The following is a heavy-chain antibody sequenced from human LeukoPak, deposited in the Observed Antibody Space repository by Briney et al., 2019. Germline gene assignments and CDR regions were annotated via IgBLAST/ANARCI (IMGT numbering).Heavy chain of an antibody. CDR1: GYTFTSYY. V-gene: IGHV1-46*01. Sequence: ASVKVSCKASGYTFTSYYMHWVRHAPGQGLEWMGIINPSGGSTSYAQKFQGRVTMTRDTSTSTVYMELSSLRSEDTAVYYCARSGPQFWLDPWGQGTLVTVSS. D-gene: IGHD3-10*01. J-gene: IGHJ5*02. CDR3: ARSGPQFWLDP. CDR2: INPSGGST.